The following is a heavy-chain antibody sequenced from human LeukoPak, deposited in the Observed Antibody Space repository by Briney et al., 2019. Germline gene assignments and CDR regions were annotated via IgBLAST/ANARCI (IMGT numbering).Heavy chain of an antibody. CDR3: ARDPQGWYYYDSSGYSYFDY. V-gene: IGHV3-30-3*01. D-gene: IGHD3-22*01. Sequence: GRSLRLSCAASGFTFSSYAMHWVRQAPGKGLEWVAVISYDGSNKYYADSVKGRFTISRDNSKNTLHLQMNSLRAEDTAVYYCARDPQGWYYYDSSGYSYFDYWGQGTLVTVSS. CDR1: GFTFSSYA. CDR2: ISYDGSNK. J-gene: IGHJ4*02.